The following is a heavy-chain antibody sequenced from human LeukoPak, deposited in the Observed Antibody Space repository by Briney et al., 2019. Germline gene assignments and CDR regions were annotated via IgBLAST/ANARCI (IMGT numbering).Heavy chain of an antibody. CDR1: GYTFTSYD. CDR2: MNPNSGNT. D-gene: IGHD3-22*01. CDR3: ARGRIRSSGYYFHY. V-gene: IGHV1-8*01. Sequence: AAVKVSCKASGYTFTSYDINWVRQATGQGLEWVGWMNPNSGNTGYAQKFQGRVTMTRNTSISTAYMELSSLRSEDTAVYYCARGRIRSSGYYFHYWGQGTMVTVSS. J-gene: IGHJ4*02.